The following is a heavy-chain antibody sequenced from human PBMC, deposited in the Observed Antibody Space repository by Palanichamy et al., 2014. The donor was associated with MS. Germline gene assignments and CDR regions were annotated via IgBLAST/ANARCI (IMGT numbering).Heavy chain of an antibody. CDR2: MYYSGST. J-gene: IGHJ5*02. V-gene: IGHV4-39*01. CDR3: ARQERDCSSTSCYRWFDP. Sequence: QLQLQESGPGLVKPSETLSLTCTVSGGSISSSSYYWGWIRQPPGKGLEWIGSMYYSGSTYYNPSLKSRVTISADTSKNQFSLKLSSVTAADTAVYYCARQERDCSSTSCYRWFDPWGQGTLVTVSA. D-gene: IGHD2-2*02. CDR1: GGSISSSSYY.